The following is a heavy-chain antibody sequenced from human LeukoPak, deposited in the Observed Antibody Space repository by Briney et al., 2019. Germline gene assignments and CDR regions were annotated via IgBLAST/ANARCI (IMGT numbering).Heavy chain of an antibody. J-gene: IGHJ3*02. Sequence: ASVKVSCKVSGYTLTELSMHWVRQAPGKGLEWMGGFDPEDGETIYAQKFQGRVTMTEDTSTDTAYMEPSSLRSEDTAVYYCATDDRGGFGLGAFDIWGQGTMVTVSS. CDR1: GYTLTELS. V-gene: IGHV1-24*01. D-gene: IGHD3-10*01. CDR3: ATDDRGGFGLGAFDI. CDR2: FDPEDGET.